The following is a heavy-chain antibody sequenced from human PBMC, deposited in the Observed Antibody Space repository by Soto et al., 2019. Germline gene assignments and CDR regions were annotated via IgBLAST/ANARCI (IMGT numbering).Heavy chain of an antibody. CDR3: ASEYSHGSPLNY. V-gene: IGHV1-69*06. D-gene: IGHD5-18*01. CDR2: IIPIFGTA. CDR1: GGTFSSYA. J-gene: IGHJ4*02. Sequence: ASVKVSCKASGGTFSSYAISWVRQAPGQGLEWMGGIIPIFGTANYAQKFQGRVTITADKSTSTAYMELSSLRSEDTAVYYCASEYSHGSPLNYWGQGTLVTVSS.